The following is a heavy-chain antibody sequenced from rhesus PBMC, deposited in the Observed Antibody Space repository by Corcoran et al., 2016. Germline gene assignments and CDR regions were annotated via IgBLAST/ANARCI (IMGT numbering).Heavy chain of an antibody. CDR2: VNGKRGST. CDR3: AGSIVGTTWDY. Sequence: QVQLQESGPGLVKPSETLSLTCAVSGGSFSIYWWSWIRQPPGKGLEWIGEVNGKRGSTNYDPSLKSRVTISRDASKNQFSLKLSSVTAADTAVYYCAGSIVGTTWDYWGQGVLVIVSS. D-gene: IGHD1-44*01. J-gene: IGHJ4*01. V-gene: IGHV4-80*01. CDR1: GGSFSIYW.